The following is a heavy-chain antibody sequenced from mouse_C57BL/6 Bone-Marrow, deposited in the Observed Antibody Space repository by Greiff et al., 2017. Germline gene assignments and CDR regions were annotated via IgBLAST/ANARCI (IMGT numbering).Heavy chain of an antibody. CDR1: GYTFTDYY. CDR2: IYPGSGNT. J-gene: IGHJ1*03. V-gene: IGHV1-76*01. Sequence: QVQLQQSGAELVRPGASVKLSCKASGYTFTDYYINWVKQRPGQGLEWIARIYPGSGNTYYNEKFKGKATLTAEKSSSTAYMQLSSLTSEDSAVYFCARWEYYYGSTRYFDVWGTGTTVTVSS. CDR3: ARWEYYYGSTRYFDV. D-gene: IGHD1-1*01.